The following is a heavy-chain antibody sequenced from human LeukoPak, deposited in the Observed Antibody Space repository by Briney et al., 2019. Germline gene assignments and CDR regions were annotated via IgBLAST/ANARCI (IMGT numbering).Heavy chain of an antibody. D-gene: IGHD5-18*01. J-gene: IGHJ4*02. Sequence: SETLSLTCTVSGGSITSYYWSWIPQPPGKGLEWIGYIYYSGNTNYNPSLKSRVTISVDTSKNQFSLKLSSVTAADTAVYHCARLQSGDSYGIIDFWGQGTLVTVSS. CDR1: GGSITSYY. CDR3: ARLQSGDSYGIIDF. V-gene: IGHV4-59*08. CDR2: IYYSGNT.